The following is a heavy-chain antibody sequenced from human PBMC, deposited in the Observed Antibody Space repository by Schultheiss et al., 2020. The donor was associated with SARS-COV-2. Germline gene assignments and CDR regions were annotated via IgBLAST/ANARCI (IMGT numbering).Heavy chain of an antibody. CDR3: ARDGGSRRGYGMDV. Sequence: GGSLRLSCAASGFTFSSYAMHWVRQAPGKGLEWVAVISYDGSNKYYADSVKGRFTISRDNSKNTLYLQVNSLRAEDTTVYYCARDGGSRRGYGMDVWGQGTTVTVSS. CDR1: GFTFSSYA. V-gene: IGHV3-30*04. J-gene: IGHJ6*02. D-gene: IGHD3-16*01. CDR2: ISYDGSNK.